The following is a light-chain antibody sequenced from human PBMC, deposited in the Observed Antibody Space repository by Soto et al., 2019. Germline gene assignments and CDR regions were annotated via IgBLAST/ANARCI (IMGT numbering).Light chain of an antibody. CDR2: DSS. V-gene: IGKV1-5*01. CDR1: QSIKTW. CDR3: QQYESYSWT. J-gene: IGKJ1*01. Sequence: DIQMTQSPAALSESAGGRVTITCRASQSIKTWVAWYKRQPGRAPHLLIYDSSSLQSGVPSMCRGSGAWTEFTLTIISLQPDYSATYYCQQYESYSWTFGQGTKVYIK.